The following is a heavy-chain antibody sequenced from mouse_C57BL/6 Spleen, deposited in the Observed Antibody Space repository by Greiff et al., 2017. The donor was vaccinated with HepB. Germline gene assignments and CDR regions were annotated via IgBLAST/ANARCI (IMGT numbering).Heavy chain of an antibody. CDR2: IDPSDSYT. D-gene: IGHD1-1*01. J-gene: IGHJ3*01. Sequence: VQLQQPGAELVMPGASVKLSYKASGYTFTSYWMHWVKQRPGQGLDWICEIDPSDSYTNYNQKFKGKSTLTVDKSSSTAYMQLSSLTSEDSAVYYCAIYYPAWFAYWGQRTLVTVSA. V-gene: IGHV1-69*01. CDR3: AIYYPAWFAY. CDR1: GYTFTSYW.